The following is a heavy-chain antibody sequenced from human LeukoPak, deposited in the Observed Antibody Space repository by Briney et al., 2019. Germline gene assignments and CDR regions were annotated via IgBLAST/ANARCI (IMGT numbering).Heavy chain of an antibody. CDR1: GFTFSSYS. J-gene: IGHJ6*02. CDR2: ISSSSSYI. Sequence: GGSLRLSCAASGFTFSSYSMNWVRQAPGKGLEWVSSISSSSSYIYYADSVKGRFTISRDNAKNSPYLQMNSLRAEDTAVYYCARPLYASYYYGMDVWGQGTTVTVSS. V-gene: IGHV3-21*01. D-gene: IGHD2-2*02. CDR3: ARPLYASYYYGMDV.